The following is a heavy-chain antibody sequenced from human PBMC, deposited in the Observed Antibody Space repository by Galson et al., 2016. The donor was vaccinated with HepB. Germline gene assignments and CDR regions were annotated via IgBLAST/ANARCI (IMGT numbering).Heavy chain of an antibody. V-gene: IGHV3-23*01. CDR3: AKDGCASTSCYSY. J-gene: IGHJ6*02. CDR1: GFAFSNYA. D-gene: IGHD2-2*01. CDR2: IFAGGDRT. Sequence: SLRLSCAASGFAFSNYAMSWVRQAPGKGLEWVSLIFAGGDRTFYADSVRGRFTISRDNSKNTLYLQMSSLRADDSAVYYCAKDGCASTSCYSYWGQGTTVTVSS.